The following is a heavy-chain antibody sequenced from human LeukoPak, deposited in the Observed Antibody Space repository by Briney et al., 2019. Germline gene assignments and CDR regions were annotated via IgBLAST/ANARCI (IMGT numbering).Heavy chain of an antibody. CDR3: ARLNGYIDS. CDR2: VFPRDSDT. J-gene: IGHJ5*01. Sequence: GESLKISYKGYGYTFTSQWIGWVRQMPGKGLEWMGIVFPRDSDTRYSPSFQGRVTISVDKSINSAYLQWTSLKASDTAIYYCARLNGYIDSWGQGTQVTVS. CDR1: GYTFTSQW. D-gene: IGHD5-24*01. V-gene: IGHV5-51*01.